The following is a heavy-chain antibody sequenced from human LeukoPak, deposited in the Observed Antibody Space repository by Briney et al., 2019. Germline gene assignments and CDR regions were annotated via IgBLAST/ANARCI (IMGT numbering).Heavy chain of an antibody. Sequence: GGSLRLSCAASGFTFSNSWMHWVRQAPGKGLVWASRINIDGSTTNYADSVKGRFTISRDNAKNTLYLQMDSLRAEDTASYYCATAGNYRFDYWGQGTLVTVSS. CDR3: ATAGNYRFDY. V-gene: IGHV3-74*01. CDR2: INIDGSTT. D-gene: IGHD1-7*01. CDR1: GFTFSNSW. J-gene: IGHJ4*02.